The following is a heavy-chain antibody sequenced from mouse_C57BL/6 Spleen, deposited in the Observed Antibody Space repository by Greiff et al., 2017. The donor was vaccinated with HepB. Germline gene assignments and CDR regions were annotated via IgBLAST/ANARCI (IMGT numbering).Heavy chain of an antibody. CDR2: IDTEDGET. V-gene: IGHV14-2*01. J-gene: IGHJ2*01. Sequence: EVQLQQSGAELVKPGASVKLSCTASGFNIKDYYMHWVKQRTEQGLEWIGRIDTEDGETKYAPKFQGKATITADTSSNTAYLQLSSLTSEDTAVYYGAPLADDGSSVDYWGQGTTLTVSS. CDR3: APLADDGSSVDY. D-gene: IGHD1-1*01. CDR1: GFNIKDYY.